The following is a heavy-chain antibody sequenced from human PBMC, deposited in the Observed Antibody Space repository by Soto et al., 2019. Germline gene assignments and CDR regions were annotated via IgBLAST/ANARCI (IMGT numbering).Heavy chain of an antibody. D-gene: IGHD2-2*01. Sequence: PGESLKISCKGSGYSFTSYWIGWVRQMPGKGLEWMGIIYPGDSDTRYSPSFQGQVTISADKSISTAYLQWSSLKASDTAMYYCARHLRRGVPAAMHVREWYYYYGMDVWGQGTTVTVSS. J-gene: IGHJ6*02. CDR2: IYPGDSDT. CDR1: GYSFTSYW. V-gene: IGHV5-51*01. CDR3: ARHLRRGVPAAMHVREWYYYYGMDV.